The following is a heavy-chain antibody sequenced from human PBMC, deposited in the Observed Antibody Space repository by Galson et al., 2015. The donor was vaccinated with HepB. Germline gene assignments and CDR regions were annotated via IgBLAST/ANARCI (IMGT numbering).Heavy chain of an antibody. D-gene: IGHD2-21*02. J-gene: IGHJ4*02. CDR3: AKEPHDEVVVTAINDY. V-gene: IGHV3-30*18. Sequence: SLRLSCAASGFTFSSYGMHWVRQAPGKGLEWVAVISYDGSNKYYADSVKGRFTISRDNSKNTLYLQMNSLRAEDTAVYYCAKEPHDEVVVTAINDYWGQGTLVTVSS. CDR1: GFTFSSYG. CDR2: ISYDGSNK.